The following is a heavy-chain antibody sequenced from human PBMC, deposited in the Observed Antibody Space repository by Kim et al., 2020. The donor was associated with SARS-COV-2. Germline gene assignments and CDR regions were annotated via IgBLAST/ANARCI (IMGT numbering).Heavy chain of an antibody. J-gene: IGHJ4*02. V-gene: IGHV3-9*01. CDR1: GFTFDDYA. CDR2: ISWNSGSI. D-gene: IGHD3-9*01. CDR3: AKDIGKYSDILTGYYDY. Sequence: GGSLRLSCAASGFTFDDYAMHWVRQAPGKGLECVSGISWNSGSIGYADSVKGRFTISRDNAKNSLYLQMNSLRAEDTALYYCAKDIGKYSDILTGYYDYWGQGTLVTVSS.